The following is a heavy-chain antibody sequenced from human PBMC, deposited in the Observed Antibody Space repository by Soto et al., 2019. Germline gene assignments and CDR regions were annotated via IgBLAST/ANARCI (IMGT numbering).Heavy chain of an antibody. J-gene: IGHJ6*01. CDR3: AIEMGGDSAIDV. D-gene: IGHD2-21*02. CDR1: GGSIPHYY. V-gene: IGHV4-59*12. Sequence: QVQLQQSGPGLVKPSETLSLMCTVSGGSIPHYYWSWIRQSPAKGLEWIGYVSDSGRTKDNPSFKSRVTISVDPSKNQFYLKQTSVTASDTAVYYSAIEMGGDSAIDVWGQGTTVTVSS. CDR2: VSDSGRT.